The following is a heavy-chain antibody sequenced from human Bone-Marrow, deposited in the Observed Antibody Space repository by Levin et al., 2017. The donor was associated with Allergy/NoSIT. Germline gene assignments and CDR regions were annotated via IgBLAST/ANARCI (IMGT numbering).Heavy chain of an antibody. CDR1: GGPFSSYH. D-gene: IGHD1-26*01. CDR2: IYNDGRT. Sequence: PSETLSLTCTVSGGPFSSYHWSWIRQSPGKGLEWIGYIYNDGRTSYHPSLKSRVKISIDTSKKQFSLRLSSVTAADTAMYFCAKDLEGAPRAKFYYGMDVWGQGTTVTVSS. CDR3: AKDLEGAPRAKFYYGMDV. V-gene: IGHV4-59*01. J-gene: IGHJ6*02.